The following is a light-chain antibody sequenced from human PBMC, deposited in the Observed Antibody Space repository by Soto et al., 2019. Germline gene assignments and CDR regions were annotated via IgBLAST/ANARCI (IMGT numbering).Light chain of an antibody. CDR3: QQFGSSPGFT. CDR2: GAS. V-gene: IGKV3-20*01. CDR1: QSINSRY. J-gene: IGKJ3*01. Sequence: EIVLTQSPGTLYLSPGERATLSCRASQSINSRYLAWYQQKPGQAPRLLIYGASSRATGIPDRFSGSGSVTYFTLTISRLEPEDFAVYYFQQFGSSPGFTFGPGTIVDIK.